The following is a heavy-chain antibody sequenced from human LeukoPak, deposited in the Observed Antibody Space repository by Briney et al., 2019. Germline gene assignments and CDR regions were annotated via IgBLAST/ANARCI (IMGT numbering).Heavy chain of an antibody. CDR1: GGSFSGYY. D-gene: IGHD5-18*01. J-gene: IGHJ4*02. V-gene: IGHV4-34*01. CDR3: AREDVDTAMVTKLDY. Sequence: PSETLSLTCAAYGGSFSGYYWSWIRQPPGKGLEWIGEINHSGSTNYNPSLKSRVTISVDTSKNQFSLKLSSVTAADTAVYYCAREDVDTAMVTKLDYWGQGTLVTVSS. CDR2: INHSGST.